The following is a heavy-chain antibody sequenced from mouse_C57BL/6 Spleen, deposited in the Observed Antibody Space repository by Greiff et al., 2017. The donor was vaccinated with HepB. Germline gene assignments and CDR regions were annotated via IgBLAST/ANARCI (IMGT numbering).Heavy chain of an antibody. CDR1: GYAFTNYL. Sequence: QVQLQQPGAELVRPGTSVKVSCKASGYAFTNYLIEWVKQRPGQGLEWIGVINPGSGGTNYNEKFKGKATLTADKSSSTAYMQLSSLTSEDSAVYFCARWEGSYWYFDVWGTGTTVTVSS. CDR3: ARWEGSYWYFDV. V-gene: IGHV1-54*01. CDR2: INPGSGGT. D-gene: IGHD4-1*01. J-gene: IGHJ1*03.